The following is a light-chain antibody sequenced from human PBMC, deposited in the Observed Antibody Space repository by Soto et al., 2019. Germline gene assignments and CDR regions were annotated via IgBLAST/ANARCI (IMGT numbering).Light chain of an antibody. V-gene: IGKV1-5*03. J-gene: IGKJ1*01. CDR1: QSISSW. CDR3: QQYNDNWT. CDR2: KAS. Sequence: DIQMTQSTSTLSASVGDRVTITCRASQSISSWLAWYQQKTGQAPKLRIYKASSLESGVQSRFSGSGYGTEFTLAISSRQPDDSATYYCQQYNDNWTFGQGTKVE.